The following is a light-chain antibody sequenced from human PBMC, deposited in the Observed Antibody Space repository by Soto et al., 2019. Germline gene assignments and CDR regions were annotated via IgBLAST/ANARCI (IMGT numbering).Light chain of an antibody. CDR2: TES. CDR3: LQYNSLSRGT. V-gene: IGKV1-5*03. Sequence: DFQVTQSPSTLSASVGDRVTITCRASQGISNWLAWYQQKPGRAPNLLIYTESPLDSGVPSRFSGSGSGTEFTLTISNLQPEDFATYYCLQYNSLSRGTFGQGTKVEIK. J-gene: IGKJ1*01. CDR1: QGISNW.